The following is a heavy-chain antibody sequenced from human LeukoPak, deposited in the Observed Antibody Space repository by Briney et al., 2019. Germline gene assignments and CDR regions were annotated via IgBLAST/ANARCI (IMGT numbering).Heavy chain of an antibody. D-gene: IGHD3-9*01. J-gene: IGHJ5*02. V-gene: IGHV3-21*04. CDR2: ISSSSSYI. Sequence: GGSLRLSCAASGFTFSSYSMNWVRQAPGKGLEWVSSISSSSSYIYYADSVKGRFTISRDNAKNSLYLQMNSLRAEDTAVYYCARVVRGYFEFVSSWFDPWGQGTLVTVSS. CDR1: GFTFSSYS. CDR3: ARVVRGYFEFVSSWFDP.